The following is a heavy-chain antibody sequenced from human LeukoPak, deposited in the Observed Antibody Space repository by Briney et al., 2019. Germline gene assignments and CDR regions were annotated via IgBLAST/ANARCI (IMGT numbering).Heavy chain of an antibody. D-gene: IGHD6-13*01. Sequence: SETLSLTCTVSGGSISSGSYYWGWIRQPPGKGLEWIGSIDYSGTTYYSPSLKSRVTISVDTSKNQFSLKLSSVTAADTALYYCARRGQAAGSKGAFDYWGQGTLVTVSS. CDR2: IDYSGTT. J-gene: IGHJ4*02. V-gene: IGHV4-39*01. CDR1: GGSISSGSYY. CDR3: ARRGQAAGSKGAFDY.